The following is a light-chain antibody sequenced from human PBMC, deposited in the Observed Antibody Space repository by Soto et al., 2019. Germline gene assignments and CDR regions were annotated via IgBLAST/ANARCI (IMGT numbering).Light chain of an antibody. V-gene: IGKV3-15*01. CDR1: QSVNNK. J-gene: IGKJ5*01. CDR2: GAS. CDR3: QQYNDWIT. Sequence: EIVMTQSPATLSVSPGETATLSCRAVQSVNNKLAWYQQKPGHAPRLLLYGASTRATGIPARFSGSGSETAFTLTSSSLQYDDFAVYFCQQYNDWITFGQGTRL.